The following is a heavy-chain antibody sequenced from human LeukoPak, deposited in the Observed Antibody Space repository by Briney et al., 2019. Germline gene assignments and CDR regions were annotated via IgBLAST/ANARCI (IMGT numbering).Heavy chain of an antibody. CDR1: GYTFTSYD. V-gene: IGHV1-8*01. CDR3: ARAEGYYDSSGYYHFDY. CDR2: MNPNSGNT. Sequence: ASVKVSCKASGYTFTSYDINWVRQATGQGLAWMGWMNPNSGNTGYAQKFQGRVTMTRNTSISTAYMELSSLRSEDTAVYYCARAEGYYDSSGYYHFDYWGQGTLVTVSS. J-gene: IGHJ4*02. D-gene: IGHD3-22*01.